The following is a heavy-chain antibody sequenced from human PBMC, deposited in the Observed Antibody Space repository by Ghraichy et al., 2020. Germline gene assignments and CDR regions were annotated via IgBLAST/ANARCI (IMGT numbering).Heavy chain of an antibody. CDR1: GGSISSSSYY. CDR3: ARHGRASGPLDP. J-gene: IGHJ5*02. D-gene: IGHD2-15*01. V-gene: IGHV4-39*01. CDR2: IYYSGST. Sequence: SETLSLTCTVSGGSISSSSYYWGWIRQPPGKGLEWIGSIYYSGSTYYNPSLKSRVTISVDTSKNQFSLKLSSVTAADTAVYYCARHGRASGPLDPWGQGTLVTVSS.